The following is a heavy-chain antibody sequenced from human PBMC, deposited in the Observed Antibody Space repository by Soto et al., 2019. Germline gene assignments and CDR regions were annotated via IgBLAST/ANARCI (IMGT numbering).Heavy chain of an antibody. V-gene: IGHV4-4*02. Sequence: QLQLQESGPGLVKPSGTLSLTCAVSSGSISSLNWWSWVRQPPGKGLEWIGEIFHSGSTNYNPSLKSRVDMSVVKSKNQFSLKVFSVTAADTALYFCARRSGTTFYWGRGTLVIVSS. D-gene: IGHD1-1*01. CDR1: SGSISSLNW. J-gene: IGHJ4*02. CDR3: ARRSGTTFY. CDR2: IFHSGST.